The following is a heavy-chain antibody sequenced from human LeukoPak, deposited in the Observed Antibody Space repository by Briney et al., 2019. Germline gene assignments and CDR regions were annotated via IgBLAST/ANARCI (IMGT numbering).Heavy chain of an antibody. CDR2: VYSSGST. CDR3: SVLPNFDY. Sequence: SETLSLTCTVSGVSISSGSYYWSWIRQPAGKGLEWIGRVYSSGSTDYNPSLKSRLSISVDTSKIQFSLRLSSVTVADTAVYYCSVLPNFDYWGQGTLVTVSS. V-gene: IGHV4-61*02. D-gene: IGHD2-8*02. J-gene: IGHJ4*02. CDR1: GVSISSGSYY.